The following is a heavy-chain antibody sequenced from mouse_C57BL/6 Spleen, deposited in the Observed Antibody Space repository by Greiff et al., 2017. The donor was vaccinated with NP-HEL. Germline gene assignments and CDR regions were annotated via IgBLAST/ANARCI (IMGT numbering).Heavy chain of an antibody. CDR3: ARRRGSSSYYAMDY. D-gene: IGHD1-1*01. Sequence: EVQRVESGGDLVKPGGSLKLSCAASGFTFSSYGMSWVRQTPDKRLEWVATISSGGSYTYYPDSVKGRFTISRDNAKNTLYLQMSSLKSEDTAMYYCARRRGSSSYYAMDYWGQGTSVTVSS. V-gene: IGHV5-6*01. J-gene: IGHJ4*01. CDR2: ISSGGSYT. CDR1: GFTFSSYG.